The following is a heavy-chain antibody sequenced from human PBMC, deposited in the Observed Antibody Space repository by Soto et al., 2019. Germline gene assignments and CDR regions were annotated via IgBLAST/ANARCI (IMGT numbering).Heavy chain of an antibody. CDR2: IYSTGTT. J-gene: IGHJ4*02. V-gene: IGHV3-53*01. CDR3: AKDGRGAGSHYNSFGY. D-gene: IGHD3-10*01. CDR1: GFTVGNNY. Sequence: EVQLVESGGGLIQPGGSLKLSCAASGFTVGNNYMSWVRQAPGKGLEWVSLIYSTGTTKYADSVKGRFTVSRDNAKNTLYLQMNSLRAEDTAVYDCAKDGRGAGSHYNSFGYWGQGTVVTVSS.